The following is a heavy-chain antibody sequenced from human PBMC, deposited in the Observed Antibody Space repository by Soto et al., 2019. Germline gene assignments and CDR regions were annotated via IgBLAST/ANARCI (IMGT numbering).Heavy chain of an antibody. J-gene: IGHJ5*02. V-gene: IGHV1-8*01. CDR1: GYTFTSYD. CDR2: MNPNSGNT. CDR3: ARGVKHGPYSSWFDP. Sequence: GASVKVSCKASGYTFTSYDINWVRQATGQGLEYLGWMNPNSGNTGYVQKFQGRVTMTWDSSITTAYMELSSLRSEDPAVYFCARGVKHGPYSSWFDPWGKGPPVT. D-gene: IGHD2-15*01.